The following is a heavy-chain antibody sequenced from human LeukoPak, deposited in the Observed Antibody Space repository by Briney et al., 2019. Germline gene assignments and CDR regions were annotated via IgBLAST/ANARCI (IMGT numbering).Heavy chain of an antibody. CDR2: IYPTDSET. Sequence: RGESLKISCKGSGFSFTSYWIAWVRQMPGKGLECMGIIYPTDSETRYSPPFQDQVTISADKSISTAYLQCNSLKASDTALYYCASAIVEVPAADHAFDIWGQGTMVIVSS. D-gene: IGHD2-2*01. V-gene: IGHV5-51*01. CDR1: GFSFTSYW. CDR3: ASAIVEVPAADHAFDI. J-gene: IGHJ3*02.